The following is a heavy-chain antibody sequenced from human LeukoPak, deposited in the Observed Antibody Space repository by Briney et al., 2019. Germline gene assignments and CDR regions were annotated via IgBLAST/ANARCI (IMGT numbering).Heavy chain of an antibody. CDR2: VYYSGST. CDR1: GGSISTYY. J-gene: IGHJ4*02. D-gene: IGHD3-10*01. Sequence: SETLSLTCTVSGGSISTYYWSWIRQPPGKGLEWIGYVYYSGSTNYNPSLKSRVTISVDTSKNQFSLKLSSVTAADTAVYYCARDTFYGSGSYYNPLGYWGQGTLVTVSS. V-gene: IGHV4-59*12. CDR3: ARDTFYGSGSYYNPLGY.